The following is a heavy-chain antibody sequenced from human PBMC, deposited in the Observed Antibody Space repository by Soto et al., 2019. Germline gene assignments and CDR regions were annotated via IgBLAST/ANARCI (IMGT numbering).Heavy chain of an antibody. Sequence: PSGTLALTCTVSGDTISIYYWSWIRQPPGKGLEWIGYIYYSGNTHYNPSLKSRVTMSVDTSKDQLSLKLSSVTAADTAVYYCASYCTASSRSPFFAYWGRGTLVTVSS. CDR3: ASYCTASSRSPFFAY. J-gene: IGHJ4*02. D-gene: IGHD2-15*01. CDR1: GDTISIYY. V-gene: IGHV4-59*01. CDR2: IYYSGNT.